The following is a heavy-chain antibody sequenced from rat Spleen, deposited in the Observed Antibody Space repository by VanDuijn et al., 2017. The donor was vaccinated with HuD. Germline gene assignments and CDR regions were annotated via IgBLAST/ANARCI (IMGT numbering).Heavy chain of an antibody. CDR3: ATQSIIRVPLFDY. Sequence: EVQLQESGPGLVKPSQSLSLTCSVTGYSITSSYRWNWIRKFPGNKLEWMGYINSAGSTNYNPSLKSRISITRDTSKNQFFLQVNSVTTEDTATYYCATQSIIRVPLFDYWGQGTLVTVSS. CDR2: INSAGST. J-gene: IGHJ3*01. CDR1: GYSITSSYR. V-gene: IGHV3-3*01. D-gene: IGHD4-3*01.